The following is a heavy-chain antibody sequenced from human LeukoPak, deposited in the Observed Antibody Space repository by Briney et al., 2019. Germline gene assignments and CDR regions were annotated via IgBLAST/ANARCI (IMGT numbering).Heavy chain of an antibody. V-gene: IGHV1-46*01. D-gene: IGHD1-26*01. J-gene: IGHJ5*02. Sequence: ASVKVSCKASGYTFTSYYIHWVRQAPGEGLEWMGIINPSGGSTSYAQKFQGRVTMTTDTSTSTASMELRSLRSDDTAVYYCARLIPQKWELPGKWFDPWGQGTLVTVSS. CDR3: ARLIPQKWELPGKWFDP. CDR1: GYTFTSYY. CDR2: INPSGGST.